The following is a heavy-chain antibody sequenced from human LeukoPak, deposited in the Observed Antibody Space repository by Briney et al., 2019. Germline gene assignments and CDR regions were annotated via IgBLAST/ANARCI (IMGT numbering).Heavy chain of an antibody. V-gene: IGHV3-21*01. J-gene: IGHJ4*02. D-gene: IGHD4-17*01. Sequence: PGGSLRLSCAASGFTFSDYVMSWVRQAPGKGLEWVSFISSSSSYIYYADSVKGRFTISRDNARNSLYLQMNSLRAEDTAVYYCARDKYGDQYYFDYWGQGTLVTVSS. CDR1: GFTFSDYV. CDR3: ARDKYGDQYYFDY. CDR2: ISSSSSYI.